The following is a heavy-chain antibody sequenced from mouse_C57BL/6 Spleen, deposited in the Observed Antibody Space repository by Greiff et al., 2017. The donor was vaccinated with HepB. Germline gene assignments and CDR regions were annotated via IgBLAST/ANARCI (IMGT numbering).Heavy chain of an antibody. J-gene: IGHJ1*03. Sequence: EVQLQQSGPELVKPGASVKISCKASGYTFTDYYMNWVKQSHGKSLEWIGDINPNNGGTSYNQKFKGKATLTVDKSSSTAYMELRSLTSEDSAVYYCARGDYYGSSSYFDVWGTGTTVTVSS. CDR3: ARGDYYGSSSYFDV. CDR2: INPNNGGT. V-gene: IGHV1-26*01. CDR1: GYTFTDYY. D-gene: IGHD1-1*01.